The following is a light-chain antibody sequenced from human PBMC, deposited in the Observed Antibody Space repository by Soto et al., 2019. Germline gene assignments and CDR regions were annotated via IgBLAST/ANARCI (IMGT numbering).Light chain of an antibody. CDR1: SSDVGGYKY. J-gene: IGLJ1*01. CDR2: DVS. V-gene: IGLV2-14*01. Sequence: QSALTQPASVSGSPGQSITISCTGTSSDVGGYKYVSWYQQHPGKAPKLMIHDVSNRPSGVSDRFSGSKSGNTASLTISGLQAEDEADYYCSSSTTNSTLVFGTGTKVTVL. CDR3: SSSTTNSTLV.